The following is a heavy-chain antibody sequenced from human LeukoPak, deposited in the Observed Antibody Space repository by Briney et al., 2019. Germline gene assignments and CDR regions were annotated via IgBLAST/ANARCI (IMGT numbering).Heavy chain of an antibody. CDR1: GYSFTTYW. CDR3: ARHLSSTGGCCYVDY. D-gene: IGHD2-2*01. Sequence: GESLKISCTTSGYSFTTYWIGWVRQVAGKDLEWMGIIYPGDSDTRYSPSFEGQVTISADKSTNTAYLQWSSLKASDTATYYCARHLSSTGGCCYVDYWGQGTLVTVSS. V-gene: IGHV5-51*01. J-gene: IGHJ4*02. CDR2: IYPGDSDT.